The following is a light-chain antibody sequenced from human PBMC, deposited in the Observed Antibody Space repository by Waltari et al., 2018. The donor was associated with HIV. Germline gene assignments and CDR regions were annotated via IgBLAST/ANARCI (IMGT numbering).Light chain of an antibody. CDR1: SSDVGSYNL. Sequence: QSALTQPASVSGSPGQSIPLSCTGTSSDVGSYNLVSWYQQHPGKAPKLMIYEGSKRPSGVSNRFSGSKSGNTASLTISGLQAEDEADYYCCSYAGSSTVVFGGGTKLTVL. J-gene: IGLJ2*01. V-gene: IGLV2-23*01. CDR2: EGS. CDR3: CSYAGSSTVV.